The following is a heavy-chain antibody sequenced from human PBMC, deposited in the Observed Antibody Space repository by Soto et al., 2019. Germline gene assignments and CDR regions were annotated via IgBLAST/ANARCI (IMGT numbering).Heavy chain of an antibody. V-gene: IGHV1-69*01. D-gene: IGHD6-6*01. J-gene: IGHJ6*02. CDR3: ARGIAARLNYYYVMDV. CDR1: GGTFSSYA. CDR2: IIPIFGTV. Sequence: QVQLVQSGAEVKKPGSSVKVSCKASGGTFSSYAISWVRQAPGQGLEWMGGIIPIFGTVNYAQKFQGRVTITADEATSTAYMGLSSLRSEDTAVYYCARGIAARLNYYYVMDVWGQGITVTVSS.